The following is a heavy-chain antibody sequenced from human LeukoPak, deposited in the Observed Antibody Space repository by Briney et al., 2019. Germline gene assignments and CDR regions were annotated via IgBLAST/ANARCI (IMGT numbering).Heavy chain of an antibody. Sequence: GGSLTLSCAASGFTFSTYWMSWVRQAPGKGLELVANIKQDGSEKYYVDSVKGRFTISRDNAKNSLYLQVNSLRAEDTAVYCCARNQRRLDYWGQGTLVTVFS. CDR2: IKQDGSEK. CDR1: GFTFSTYW. V-gene: IGHV3-7*01. J-gene: IGHJ4*02. CDR3: ARNQRRLDY. D-gene: IGHD1-14*01.